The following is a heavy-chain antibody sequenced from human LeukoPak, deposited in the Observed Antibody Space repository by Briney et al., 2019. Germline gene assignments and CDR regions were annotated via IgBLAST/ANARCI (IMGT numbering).Heavy chain of an antibody. CDR1: GFTFSSYA. CDR2: ISYNGSNK. V-gene: IGHV3-30*03. D-gene: IGHD6-19*01. Sequence: GGSLRLSCAASGFTFSSYAMSWVRQAPGQGLEWVAVISYNGSNKYYGDSVKGRSTISRDNSKNTLYLQMNSLRAEDTAVYYCARGFTSSGWAVFDYWGEGTLVTVSS. CDR3: ARGFTSSGWAVFDY. J-gene: IGHJ4*02.